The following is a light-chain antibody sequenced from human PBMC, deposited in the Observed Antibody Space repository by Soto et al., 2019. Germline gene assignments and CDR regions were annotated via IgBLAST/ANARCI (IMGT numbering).Light chain of an antibody. J-gene: IGKJ4*01. Sequence: EIVLTQSPGTLSLSPGERATLAFRASQSVSSSYLAWYQQKPGQATRLLIYGASDRATGIPDRFSASGSGTDFTLTISRLEPQDFAIYYCQQYGDSPLTFGGGTKVDI. CDR3: QQYGDSPLT. V-gene: IGKV3-20*01. CDR2: GAS. CDR1: QSVSSSY.